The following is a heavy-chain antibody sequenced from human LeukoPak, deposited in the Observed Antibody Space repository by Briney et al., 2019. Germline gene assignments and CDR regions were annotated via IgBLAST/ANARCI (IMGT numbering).Heavy chain of an antibody. V-gene: IGHV3-11*01. D-gene: IGHD1-26*01. CDR3: AREVRSGSYSYYFDY. CDR1: GFTFSDYY. J-gene: IGHJ4*02. CDR2: ISSSGSTI. Sequence: PGGSLRLSCAASGFTFSDYYMSWIRQAPGKGLEWVSYISSSGSTIYYADSVKGRFTISRDNAKNSLYLQMNSLRAEDTAVYYCAREVRSGSYSYYFDYWGQGTLVTVSS.